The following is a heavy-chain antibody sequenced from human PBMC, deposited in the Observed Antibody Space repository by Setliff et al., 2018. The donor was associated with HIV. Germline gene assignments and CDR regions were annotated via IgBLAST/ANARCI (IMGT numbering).Heavy chain of an antibody. CDR1: GGTFSSHA. Sequence: GASVKVSCKASGGTFSSHAISWVRQAPGQGLERMGGIIPIFGTANYAQKFQGRVTITADESTSTAYMELSSLRSEDTALYYCARVGFSSRHTGDFFDSWGQGTLVTVSS. V-gene: IGHV1-69*13. CDR3: ARVGFSSRHTGDFFDS. D-gene: IGHD5-18*01. CDR2: IIPIFGTA. J-gene: IGHJ4*02.